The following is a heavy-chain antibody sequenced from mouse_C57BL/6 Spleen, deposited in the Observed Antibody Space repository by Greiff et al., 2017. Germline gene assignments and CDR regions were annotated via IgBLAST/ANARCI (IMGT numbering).Heavy chain of an antibody. CDR1: GFSLPSYG. Sequence: VQLQESGPGLVAPSQSLSITCTVSGFSLPSYGVHWVRQPPGTVLEWLVVIWSDGSTTYNSALNSRLSISKDNSKSQVFLKMNSLQTDDTAMYYCARYAVTTHYYAMDYWGQGTSVTVSS. CDR3: ARYAVTTHYYAMDY. J-gene: IGHJ4*01. CDR2: IWSDGST. V-gene: IGHV2-6*03. D-gene: IGHD2-1*01.